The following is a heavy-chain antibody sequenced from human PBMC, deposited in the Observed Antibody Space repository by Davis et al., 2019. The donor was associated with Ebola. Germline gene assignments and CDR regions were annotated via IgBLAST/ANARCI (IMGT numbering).Heavy chain of an antibody. V-gene: IGHV1-69*06. CDR2: IIPIFGTA. D-gene: IGHD2-15*01. CDR1: GGTFSNYA. Sequence: AASVKVSCKASGGTFSNYAISWVRQAPGQGLEWMGGIIPIFGTANYAQKFQGRVTITADKSTSTAYMELSSLRSEDTAVYYCARALQYCSGGSCYSYYYGMDVWGQGTTVTVSS. CDR3: ARALQYCSGGSCYSYYYGMDV. J-gene: IGHJ6*02.